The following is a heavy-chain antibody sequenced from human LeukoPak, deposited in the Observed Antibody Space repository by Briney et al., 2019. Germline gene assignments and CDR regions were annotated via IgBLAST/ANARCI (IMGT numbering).Heavy chain of an antibody. V-gene: IGHV4-59*01. CDR1: GGSISSYY. J-gene: IGHJ4*02. CDR3: ARERTYDILTGYSLNSVPTRMYYFDY. Sequence: SETLSLTCTVSGGSISSYYWSWIRQPPGKGLEWIGYIYYSGSTNYNPSLKSRVTISVDTSKNQFSLKLSSVTAADTAVYYCARERTYDILTGYSLNSVPTRMYYFDYWGQGTLVTVSS. CDR2: IYYSGST. D-gene: IGHD3-9*01.